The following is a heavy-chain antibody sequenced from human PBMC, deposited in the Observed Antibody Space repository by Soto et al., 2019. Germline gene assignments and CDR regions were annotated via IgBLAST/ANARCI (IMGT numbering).Heavy chain of an antibody. CDR1: GYSFTSYW. CDR3: ARDYSYGDNYYYYGMDV. Sequence: PGESLKISCKGSGYSFTSYWIGWVRQMPGEGLEWMGIIYPGDSDTRYSPSFQGQVTISADKSISTAYLQWSSLKASDTAMYYCARDYSYGDNYYYYGMDVWGQGTTVTVSS. V-gene: IGHV5-51*01. D-gene: IGHD5-18*01. CDR2: IYPGDSDT. J-gene: IGHJ6*02.